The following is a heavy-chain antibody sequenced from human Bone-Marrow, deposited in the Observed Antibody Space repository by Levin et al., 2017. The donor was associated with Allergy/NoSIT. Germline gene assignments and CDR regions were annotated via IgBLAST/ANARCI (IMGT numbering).Heavy chain of an antibody. CDR2: TYYRSKWYN. J-gene: IGHJ6*02. CDR3: AKGGYSSSWYYGALDYYYGMDV. D-gene: IGHD6-13*01. Sequence: SQTLSLTCAISGDSVSSNSAAWNWIRQSPSRGLEWLGRTYYRSKWYNDYAVSVKSRITINPDTSKNQFSLQLNSVTPEDTAVYYCAKGGYSSSWYYGALDYYYGMDVWGQGTTVTVSS. CDR1: GDSVSSNSAA. V-gene: IGHV6-1*01.